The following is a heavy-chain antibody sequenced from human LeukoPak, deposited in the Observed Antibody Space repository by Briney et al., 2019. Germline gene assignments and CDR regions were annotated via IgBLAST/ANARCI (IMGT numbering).Heavy chain of an antibody. CDR1: GGSISSSSYY. CDR2: IYYSGST. J-gene: IGHJ3*02. V-gene: IGHV4-61*01. CDR3: ARSGGLDSFDI. D-gene: IGHD3-10*01. Sequence: SETLSLTCTVSGGSISSSSYYWSWLRQPPGKGLEWIGYIYYSGSTNYNPSLKSRVTISVDTSKNQFSLKLSSVTAADTAVYYCARSGGLDSFDIWGQGTMVTVSS.